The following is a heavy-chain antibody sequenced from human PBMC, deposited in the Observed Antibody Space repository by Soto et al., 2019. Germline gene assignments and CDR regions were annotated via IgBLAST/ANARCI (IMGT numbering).Heavy chain of an antibody. CDR3: ATSRTHRYYYDSSGYYFPAPPDY. D-gene: IGHD3-22*01. CDR2: IYHSGST. V-gene: IGHV4-30-2*01. J-gene: IGHJ4*02. Sequence: QLQLQESGSGLVKPSQTLSLTCAVSGGSISSGGYSWSWIRQPPGKGLEWIGYIYHSGSTYYNPCLKSRVTISVDRSKNQFSLKLSSVTAADTAVYYCATSRTHRYYYDSSGYYFPAPPDYWGQGTLVTVSS. CDR1: GGSISSGGYS.